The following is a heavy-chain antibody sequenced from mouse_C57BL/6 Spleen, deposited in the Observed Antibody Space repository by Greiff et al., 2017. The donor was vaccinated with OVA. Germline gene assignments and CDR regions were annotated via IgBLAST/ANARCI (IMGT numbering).Heavy chain of an antibody. CDR2: IDPSDSEN. CDR1: GYTFTSYW. Sequence: QVQLQQPGAELVRPGSSVKLSCKASGYTFTSYWMHWVKQRPIQGLEWIGNIDPSDSENHYNQKFKDKATLTVDKSSSTAYMQLSSLTSEDSAVYYCARSGDYYGSSYRFAYWGQGTLVTVSA. D-gene: IGHD1-1*01. V-gene: IGHV1-52*01. J-gene: IGHJ3*01. CDR3: ARSGDYYGSSYRFAY.